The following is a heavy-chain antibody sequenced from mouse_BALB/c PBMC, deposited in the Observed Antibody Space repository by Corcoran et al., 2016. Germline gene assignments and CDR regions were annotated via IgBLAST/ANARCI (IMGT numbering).Heavy chain of an antibody. V-gene: IGHV14-3*02. CDR2: IDPANGNT. CDR3: ARWDWYFDV. Sequence: EVQLQQSGAELVKPGASVKLSCTASGFNIKDTYMHWVKQRPEQGLEWIGRIDPANGNTKYDPKFQGKATITADTSSNTAYLQLSSLTSEDTAVYSCARWDWYFDVWSAGTTVTVSS. CDR1: GFNIKDTY. J-gene: IGHJ1*01.